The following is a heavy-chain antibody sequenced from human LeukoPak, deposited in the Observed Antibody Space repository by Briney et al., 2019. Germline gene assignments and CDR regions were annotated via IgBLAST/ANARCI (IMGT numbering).Heavy chain of an antibody. V-gene: IGHV3-74*01. CDR3: ARGADSGYSSDN. CDR2: INSGGRST. CDR1: GFTLSSYS. D-gene: IGHD3-9*01. J-gene: IGHJ4*02. Sequence: GGSLRLSCAASGFTLSSYSMNWVRQAPGKGLVWVSRINSGGRSTNYADSVKGRFTISRDNAKNTLYLQMNSLRAEDTAVYYCARGADSGYSSDNWGQGTLVSVSS.